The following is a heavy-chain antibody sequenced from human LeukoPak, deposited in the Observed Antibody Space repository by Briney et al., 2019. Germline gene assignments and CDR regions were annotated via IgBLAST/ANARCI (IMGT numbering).Heavy chain of an antibody. CDR1: GFTLCDYY. J-gene: IGHJ3*02. Sequence: GGSLRLSFAAHGFTLCDYYVSRIRQAPGKGLEWVSYMSSVRSYTNYADSLKGRFAISRDNAKNSLYLQVNSLRAEDTAVYYCARHLKNYYDGSDQPPNDAFDIWGLGTMVTVSS. CDR3: ARHLKNYYDGSDQPPNDAFDI. D-gene: IGHD3-22*01. CDR2: MSSVRSYT. V-gene: IGHV3-11*06.